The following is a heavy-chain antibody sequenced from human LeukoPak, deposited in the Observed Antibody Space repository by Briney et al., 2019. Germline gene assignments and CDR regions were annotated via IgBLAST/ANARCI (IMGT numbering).Heavy chain of an antibody. J-gene: IGHJ4*02. V-gene: IGHV4-39*07. D-gene: IGHD1-14*01. CDR3: ARAPPGLGLDY. CDR1: GGSISSSSYY. Sequence: SETLSLTCTVSGGSISSSSYYWGWIRQPPGKGLEWIGSIYYSGSTYYNPSLKSRVTISVDTSKNQFSLKLSSVTAADTVVYYCARAPPGLGLDYWGQGTLVTVSS. CDR2: IYYSGST.